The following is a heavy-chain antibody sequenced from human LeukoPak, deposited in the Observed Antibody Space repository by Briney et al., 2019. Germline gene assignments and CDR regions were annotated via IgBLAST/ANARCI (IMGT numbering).Heavy chain of an antibody. V-gene: IGHV4-59*08. Sequence: SETLSLTCTVSGGSISSYYWSWIRQPPGKGLEWIGYIYHSGSTNYNPSLKSRVTISVDTPKNQFSLNLSSVTAADTAMYYCARHVYYYDSVDYWGQGTPVTVSS. D-gene: IGHD3-22*01. CDR1: GGSISSYY. CDR2: IYHSGST. CDR3: ARHVYYYDSVDY. J-gene: IGHJ4*02.